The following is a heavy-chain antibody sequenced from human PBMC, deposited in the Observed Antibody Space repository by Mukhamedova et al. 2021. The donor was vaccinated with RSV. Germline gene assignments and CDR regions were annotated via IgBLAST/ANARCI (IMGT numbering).Heavy chain of an antibody. CDR2: INYIGTT. V-gene: IGHV4-39*01. J-gene: IGHJ4*02. Sequence: WIAIINYIGTTYYNPSLRSRVTISVDTSKNQFSLKMTSVTAADTAVYYCARNKGHCDGGSCFLYDYWGQGILVTVSS. D-gene: IGHD2-15*01. CDR3: ARNKGHCDGGSCFLYDY.